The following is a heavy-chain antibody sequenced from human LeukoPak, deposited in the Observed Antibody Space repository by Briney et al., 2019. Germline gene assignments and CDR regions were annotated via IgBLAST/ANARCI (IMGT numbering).Heavy chain of an antibody. Sequence: PSETLSLTCTVSGGSISSYYWSWIRQPPGKGLEWIGYIYYSGSTTYNPSLKSRVTISIDTSKNHFSLKLSSVTAADTAVYYCARDRFIGGLAIDIWGQGTMVTVSS. J-gene: IGHJ3*02. CDR2: IYYSGST. V-gene: IGHV4-59*01. CDR3: ARDRFIGGLAIDI. D-gene: IGHD3-16*01. CDR1: GGSISSYY.